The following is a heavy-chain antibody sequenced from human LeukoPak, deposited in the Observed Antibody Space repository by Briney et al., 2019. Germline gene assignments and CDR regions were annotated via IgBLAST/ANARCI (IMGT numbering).Heavy chain of an antibody. D-gene: IGHD1-26*01. CDR2: IYYSGST. V-gene: IGHV4-59*08. Sequence: GSLRLSCAISGFTFSACELTWVRQPPGKGLEWIGYIYYSGSTNYNPSLKSRVTISVDTSKNQFSLKLRSVTAADTAVYYCARREDWFDAWGQGTLVTVSS. CDR3: ARREDWFDA. CDR1: GFTFSACE. J-gene: IGHJ5*02.